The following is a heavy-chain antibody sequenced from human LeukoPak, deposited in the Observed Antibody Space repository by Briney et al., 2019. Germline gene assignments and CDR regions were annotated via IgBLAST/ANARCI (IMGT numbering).Heavy chain of an antibody. V-gene: IGHV4-4*02. Sequence: PSETLSLTCAVSGGSISSSNWWSWVRQPPGKGLEWIGEIYHSGSTHYNPSLKSRVTISVDTSKNQFSLKLSSVTAADTAVYYCARDRMVRGVIQYYFDYWGQGTLVTVSS. CDR1: GGSISSSNW. CDR3: ARDRMVRGVIQYYFDY. CDR2: IYHSGST. J-gene: IGHJ4*02. D-gene: IGHD3-10*01.